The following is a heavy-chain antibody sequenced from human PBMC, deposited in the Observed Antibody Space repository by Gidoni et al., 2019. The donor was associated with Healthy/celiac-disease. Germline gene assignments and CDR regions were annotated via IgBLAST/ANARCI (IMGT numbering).Heavy chain of an antibody. CDR1: GGSLRGGGYY. CDR3: ARVWRSSIKYYFDY. D-gene: IGHD2-15*01. Sequence: QVQLQESGPGLVKPSQTLSLTCTVSGGSLRGGGYYWRWIRQHPGKGLEWVGYIYYRGSPYYNPSLKSRVTISVDTSKNQFSLKLSSVTAADTAVYYCARVWRSSIKYYFDYWGQGTLVTVSS. CDR2: IYYRGSP. V-gene: IGHV4-31*03. J-gene: IGHJ4*02.